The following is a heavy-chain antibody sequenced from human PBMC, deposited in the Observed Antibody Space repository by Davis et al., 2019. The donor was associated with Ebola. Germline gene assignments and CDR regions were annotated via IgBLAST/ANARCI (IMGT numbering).Heavy chain of an antibody. D-gene: IGHD5-18*01. CDR1: GGPFNAYY. CDR3: AGDSVLRYAFDI. J-gene: IGHJ3*02. V-gene: IGHV4-34*01. CDR2: IYYSGST. Sequence: SETLSLTCAVSGGPFNAYYWSWVRQPPGKGLEWIGSIYYSGSTYYNPSLKSRVTISVDTSKNQFSLKLSSVTAADTAVYYCAGDSVLRYAFDIWGQGTMVTVSS.